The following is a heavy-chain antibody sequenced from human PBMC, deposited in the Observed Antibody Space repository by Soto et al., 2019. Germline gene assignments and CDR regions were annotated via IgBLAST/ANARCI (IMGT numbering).Heavy chain of an antibody. D-gene: IGHD2-2*01. V-gene: IGHV3-30-3*01. CDR1: GFTFSSYA. Sequence: QVQLVESGGGVVQPGRSLRLSCAASGFTFSSYAMHWVRQAPGKGLEWVAVISYDGSNKYYADSVKGRFTISRDNSKNTLYLQMNSLRAEDTAVYYCARDEGLGYCISTSCSPRGWYYYGMDVWGQGTTVTVSS. CDR3: ARDEGLGYCISTSCSPRGWYYYGMDV. CDR2: ISYDGSNK. J-gene: IGHJ6*02.